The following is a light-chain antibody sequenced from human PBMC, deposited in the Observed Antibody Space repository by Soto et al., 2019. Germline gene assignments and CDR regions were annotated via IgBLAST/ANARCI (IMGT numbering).Light chain of an antibody. CDR3: QQYDSYPLT. V-gene: IGKV1-5*03. J-gene: IGKJ2*01. CDR2: TAS. CDR1: QNIGTL. Sequence: DIQMTQSPSTLSASVGDRVTITCRASQNIGTLLAWYQQKPGKAPMFLIYTASSLESGVPSRFSGSGSGTEFTLTISSLQPDDVAIYYCQQYDSYPLTFGQGTKLEIK.